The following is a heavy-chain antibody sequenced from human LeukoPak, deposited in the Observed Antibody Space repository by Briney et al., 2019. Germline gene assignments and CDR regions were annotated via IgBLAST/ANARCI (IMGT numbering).Heavy chain of an antibody. J-gene: IGHJ6*03. D-gene: IGHD3-22*01. V-gene: IGHV4-38-2*01. Sequence: SETLSLTCAVSGYSINSDYYWGWIRQSPDKGLEWIGIIYHSGSTYHNPSLKSRFTISVDTSKNQFSLKVTSVTAADTAVYYCARFYYYDTTGYPYYYMDVWGKGTTVTVSS. CDR3: ARFYYYDTTGYPYYYMDV. CDR2: IYHSGST. CDR1: GYSINSDYY.